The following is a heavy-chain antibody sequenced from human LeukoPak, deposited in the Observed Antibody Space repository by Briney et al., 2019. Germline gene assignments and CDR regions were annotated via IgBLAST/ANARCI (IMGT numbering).Heavy chain of an antibody. D-gene: IGHD2-2*01. Sequence: PGGSLRLSCAASGFTFRVYVMHWVRQVTGKGLEWVSGIGSGGDTYYADSVRGRITISREEDKNSLYLQMNNLRAVDTALYYCARAPPKYCSSTSCYPDYFDYWGQGTLVTVSS. J-gene: IGHJ4*02. V-gene: IGHV3-13*04. CDR2: IGSGGDT. CDR3: ARAPPKYCSSTSCYPDYFDY. CDR1: GFTFRVYV.